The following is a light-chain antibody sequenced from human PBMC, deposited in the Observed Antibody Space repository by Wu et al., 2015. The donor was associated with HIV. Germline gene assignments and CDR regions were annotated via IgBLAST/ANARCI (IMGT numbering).Light chain of an antibody. J-gene: IGKJ1*01. CDR1: QSISAN. CDR3: QHRSNWPT. Sequence: EILMTQSPATLSVSPGERATLSCRASQSISANLAWYQQKPGQAPRLLIYGASTRATGIPDRFSGSGSGTEFTLSISSMQSEDFAVYYCQHRSNWPTFGQGTKVE. CDR2: GAS. V-gene: IGKV3-15*01.